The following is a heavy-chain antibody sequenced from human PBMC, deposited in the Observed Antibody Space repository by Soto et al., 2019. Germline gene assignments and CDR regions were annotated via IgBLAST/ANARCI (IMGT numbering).Heavy chain of an antibody. CDR3: ARKSSSSSWFDP. Sequence: QVHLVQSGAEVKNPGSSVNVSCKASGGTFSSYGVNWLRQAPGQGLEWMGWISGYNGNTNYAQNLQGRVTMTTDPSTRTAYMDVRSLRSDDTAVYYCARKSSSSSWFDPWGQGTLVTVSS. D-gene: IGHD6-6*01. V-gene: IGHV1-18*01. CDR1: GGTFSSYG. CDR2: ISGYNGNT. J-gene: IGHJ5*02.